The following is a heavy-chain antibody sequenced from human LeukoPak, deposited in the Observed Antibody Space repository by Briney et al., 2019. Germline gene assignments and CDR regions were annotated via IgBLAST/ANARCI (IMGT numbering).Heavy chain of an antibody. V-gene: IGHV4-34*01. CDR2: INHSGST. CDR1: GGSFSGYY. J-gene: IGHJ4*02. CDR3: ARRSSGWYYFDY. Sequence: PSETLSLTCAVYGGSFSGYYWSWIRQPPGKGLEWIGEINHSGSTNYNPSLKSRVTISVDTSKNQFSLKLSSVTAADTAVYYCARRSSGWYYFDYWGQGTLVTVSS. D-gene: IGHD6-19*01.